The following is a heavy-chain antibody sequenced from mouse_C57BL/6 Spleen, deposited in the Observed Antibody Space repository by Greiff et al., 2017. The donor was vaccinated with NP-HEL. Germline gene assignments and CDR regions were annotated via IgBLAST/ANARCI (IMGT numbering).Heavy chain of an antibody. CDR2: IYPSDSET. Sequence: QVQLQQPGAELVRPGSSVKLSCKASGYTFTSYWMDWVKQRPGQGLEWIGNIYPSDSETHYNQKFKDKATLTVDKSSSTAYMQLSSLTSEDSAVYYCARGVDDYDAMDYWGQGTSVTVSS. D-gene: IGHD1-1*02. CDR1: GYTFTSYW. V-gene: IGHV1-61*01. CDR3: ARGVDDYDAMDY. J-gene: IGHJ4*01.